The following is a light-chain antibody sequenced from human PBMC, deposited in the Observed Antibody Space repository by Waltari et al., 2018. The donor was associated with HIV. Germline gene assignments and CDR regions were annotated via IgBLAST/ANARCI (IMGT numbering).Light chain of an antibody. CDR1: QDISNY. CDR3: QKYNSAPLT. V-gene: IGKV1-27*01. CDR2: GAS. Sequence: DIQMTQSPSSLSASVGDRVTITCRASQDISNYLAWYQQKPGKVPKVLIYGASSLQLGVTSRFSGSGSGTDFTLTISSLQPEDVATYYCQKYNSAPLTFGGGTKVEIK. J-gene: IGKJ4*01.